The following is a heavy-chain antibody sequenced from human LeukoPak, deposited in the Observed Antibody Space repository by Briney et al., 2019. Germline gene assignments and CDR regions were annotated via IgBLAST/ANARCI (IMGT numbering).Heavy chain of an antibody. Sequence: PGGSLRLSCAASGFTFSSYAVSWVRQAPGKGLEWVLGISGRGGSTYYADSVKGRFTISRDNSKDTLYLQMNSLRADDTGVYYCAKDSLGATIDYNGMDVWGQGTTVSVSS. J-gene: IGHJ6*02. CDR3: AKDSLGATIDYNGMDV. V-gene: IGHV3-23*01. CDR2: ISGRGGST. CDR1: GFTFSSYA. D-gene: IGHD5-24*01.